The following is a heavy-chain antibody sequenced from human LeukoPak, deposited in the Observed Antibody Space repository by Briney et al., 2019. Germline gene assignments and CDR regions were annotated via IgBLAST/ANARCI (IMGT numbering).Heavy chain of an antibody. CDR2: IYHSGST. Sequence: PSETLSLTCTVSGYSISSGYYWGWIRQPPGKGLEWIGSIYHSGSTYYNPSLKSRVTISVDTSKNQFSLKLSSVTAADTAVYYCARAGAPKYYYYYMDVWGKGTTVTVSS. V-gene: IGHV4-38-2*02. J-gene: IGHJ6*03. D-gene: IGHD3-10*01. CDR1: GYSISSGYY. CDR3: ARAGAPKYYYYYMDV.